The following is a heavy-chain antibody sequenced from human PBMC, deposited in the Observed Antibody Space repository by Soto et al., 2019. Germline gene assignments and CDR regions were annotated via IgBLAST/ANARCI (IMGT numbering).Heavy chain of an antibody. CDR3: ARPPYAFGFDI. D-gene: IGHD3-16*01. Sequence: QVQLQQWGAGLLKPSETLSLTCAVYGGSFKGYSWTWIRQPPGKGLEWIGEINPSGSTKYNPSPKRRVTISVDTSRNQFSLKLSSVTAADTAVYFCARPPYAFGFDIWGQGTVVTVSS. V-gene: IGHV4-34*01. CDR2: INPSGST. CDR1: GGSFKGYS. J-gene: IGHJ3*02.